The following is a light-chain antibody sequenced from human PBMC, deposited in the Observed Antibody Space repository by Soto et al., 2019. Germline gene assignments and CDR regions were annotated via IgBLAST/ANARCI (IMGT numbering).Light chain of an antibody. V-gene: IGKV3-20*01. J-gene: IGKJ4*01. CDR1: QSVSNNY. CDR2: GAS. Sequence: EIVLTQSPGTLSLSPGERATLSCRASQSVSNNYLAWYQQKPGQAPRLLIYGASSRATGIPDRFSGSGSGTDFTLTISRLEPEDFAVYYCQHHGDLIGFGGGTKVDIK. CDR3: QHHGDLIG.